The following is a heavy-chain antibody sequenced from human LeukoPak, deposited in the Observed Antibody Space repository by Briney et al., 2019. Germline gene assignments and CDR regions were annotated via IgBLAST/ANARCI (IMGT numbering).Heavy chain of an antibody. Sequence: ASVKVSCKASGGTFSSYAISWVRQAPGQGLEWMGGIITIFGTANYAHKFQGRVTITADESTSTPYLELSSLRSEDTAVYYCARVATTYCSGGSCSWVFWGQGTMVTVSS. CDR3: ARVATTYCSGGSCSWVF. D-gene: IGHD2-15*01. J-gene: IGHJ3*01. CDR2: IITIFGTA. V-gene: IGHV1-69*13. CDR1: GGTFSSYA.